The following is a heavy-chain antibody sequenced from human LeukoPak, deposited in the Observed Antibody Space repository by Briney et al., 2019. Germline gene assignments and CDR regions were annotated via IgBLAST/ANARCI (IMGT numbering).Heavy chain of an antibody. J-gene: IGHJ4*02. CDR1: GYTFTSYG. CDR2: ISAYNGNT. CDR3: ASGIAVAGTASIGY. V-gene: IGHV1-18*01. D-gene: IGHD6-19*01. Sequence: ASVKVSCKASGYTFTSYGISWVRQASGQGLEWMGWISAYNGNTNYAQKLQGRVTMTTDTSTSTAYMELRSLRSDDTAVYYCASGIAVAGTASIGYWGQGTLVTVSS.